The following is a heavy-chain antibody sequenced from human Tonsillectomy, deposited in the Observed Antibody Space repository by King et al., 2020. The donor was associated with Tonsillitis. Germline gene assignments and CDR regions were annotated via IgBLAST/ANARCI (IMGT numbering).Heavy chain of an antibody. CDR1: GYTFTGYY. Sequence: QVQLVESGAEVKKPGASVKVSCKPSGYTFTGYYLHWVRQAPGQGLEWMGGIDANSGDSKYAQKFQGRVTMTTSTSMRKVYMELSSLRSDDTAVYYCARRSYQLDGFFDYWGQGALVTVSS. D-gene: IGHD1-1*01. CDR3: ARRSYQLDGFFDY. CDR2: IDANSGDS. V-gene: IGHV1-2*02. J-gene: IGHJ4*02.